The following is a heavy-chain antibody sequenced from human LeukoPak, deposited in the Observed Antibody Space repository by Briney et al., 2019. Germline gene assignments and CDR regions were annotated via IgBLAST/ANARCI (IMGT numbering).Heavy chain of an antibody. Sequence: SQTLSLTCAISGDSVSSINGAWNWVRQSPSRGLEWLGRTYYRSKWYSDYAVPIQGRMSINPDTSKNQFTLHLFSVTPDDTAVYYCARDVATTGWYTFDYWGQGTRITVSS. CDR2: TYYRSKWYS. V-gene: IGHV6-1*01. CDR1: GDSVSSINGA. D-gene: IGHD6-19*01. CDR3: ARDVATTGWYTFDY. J-gene: IGHJ4*02.